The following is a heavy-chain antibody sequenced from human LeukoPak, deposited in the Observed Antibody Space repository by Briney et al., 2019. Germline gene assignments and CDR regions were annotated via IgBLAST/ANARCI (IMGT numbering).Heavy chain of an antibody. CDR3: AIGSAYYDFRSGYYYWFDP. V-gene: IGHV4-38-2*02. CDR2: IYHSGST. CDR1: GYSISSGYY. J-gene: IGHJ5*02. Sequence: SETLSLACTVSGYSISSGYYWGWIRQPPGKGLEWIGSIYHSGSTSYNPSLKSRVTISVDTSKNQFSLKLTSVTAADTAVYYCAIGSAYYDFRSGYYYWFDPWGQGTLVTVSS. D-gene: IGHD3-3*01.